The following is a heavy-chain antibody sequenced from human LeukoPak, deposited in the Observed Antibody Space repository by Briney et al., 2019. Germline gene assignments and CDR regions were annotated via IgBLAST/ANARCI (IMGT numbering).Heavy chain of an antibody. CDR2: IYYSGST. V-gene: IGHV4-59*08. D-gene: IGHD3-22*01. Sequence: SETLSLTCAVDGGSFSGYYWSWIRQPPGKGLEWIGYIYYSGSTNYNPSLKSRVTISVDTSKNQFSLKLSSVTAADTAVYYCARHLTYYYDSSGYYSPWYFDLWGRGTLVTVSS. CDR1: GGSFSGYY. J-gene: IGHJ2*01. CDR3: ARHLTYYYDSSGYYSPWYFDL.